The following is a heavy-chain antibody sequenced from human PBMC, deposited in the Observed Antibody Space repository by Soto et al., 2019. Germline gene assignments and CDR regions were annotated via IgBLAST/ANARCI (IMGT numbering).Heavy chain of an antibody. CDR2: ISAYNGNT. J-gene: IGHJ4*02. Sequence: QVQLVQSGAEVKKPGASVKVSCKASGYTFTSYGISWVRQAPGQGLEWMGWISAYNGNTNYAQKLQGIVTMTTDTTTTTGYMELSSLRSDDTAVYSCARDWAAAGPFDFWGQGTLVTVSS. CDR1: GYTFTSYG. D-gene: IGHD6-13*01. V-gene: IGHV1-18*01. CDR3: ARDWAAAGPFDF.